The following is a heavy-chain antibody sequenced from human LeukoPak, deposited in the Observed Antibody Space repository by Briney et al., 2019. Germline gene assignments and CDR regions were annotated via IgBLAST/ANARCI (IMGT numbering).Heavy chain of an antibody. D-gene: IGHD3-22*01. CDR1: GFTFSSYN. Sequence: GGSLRLSCAASGFTFSSYNMIWVRQAPGKGLEWVSYITRNSGTISYADSVKGRFTVSRDNAENSLYLQMNSLRDGDTAVYYCARDYYDSSGYWTSDYWGQGTLVTVSS. V-gene: IGHV3-48*02. CDR2: ITRNSGTI. CDR3: ARDYYDSSGYWTSDY. J-gene: IGHJ4*02.